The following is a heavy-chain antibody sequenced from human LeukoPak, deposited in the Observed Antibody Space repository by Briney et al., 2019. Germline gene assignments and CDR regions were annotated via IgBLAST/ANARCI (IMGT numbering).Heavy chain of an antibody. Sequence: SVKVSCKASGGTFSSYAISWVRQAPGQGLEWMGRITPIFGTANYAQKFQGRVTITADESTSTAYMELSSLRSEDTAVYYCASGKGYYDSSGYYDGAYWGQGTLVTVSS. CDR2: ITPIFGTA. CDR3: ASGKGYYDSSGYYDGAY. D-gene: IGHD3-22*01. V-gene: IGHV1-69*15. J-gene: IGHJ4*02. CDR1: GGTFSSYA.